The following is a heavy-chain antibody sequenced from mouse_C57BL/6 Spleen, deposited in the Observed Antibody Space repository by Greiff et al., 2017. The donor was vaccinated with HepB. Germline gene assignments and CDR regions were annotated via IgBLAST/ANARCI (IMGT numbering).Heavy chain of an antibody. CDR1: GYTFTSYW. D-gene: IGHD1-1*01. CDR3: ARHYGSSYDFDY. Sequence: QVQLQQPGAELVRPGSSVKLSCKASGYTFTSYWMQWVKQRPIQGLEWIGNIDPSDSETHYNQKFKDKATLTVDKSSSTAYMQLSSLTSEDSAVYYCARHYGSSYDFDYWGQGTTLTVSS. V-gene: IGHV1-52*01. J-gene: IGHJ2*01. CDR2: IDPSDSET.